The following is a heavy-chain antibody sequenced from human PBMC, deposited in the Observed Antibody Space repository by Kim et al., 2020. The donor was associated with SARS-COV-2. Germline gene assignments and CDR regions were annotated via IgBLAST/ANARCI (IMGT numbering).Heavy chain of an antibody. CDR3: ATERGSLPF. D-gene: IGHD2-15*01. CDR1: GFSFSAYI. J-gene: IGHJ1*01. CDR2: ITRNSSYR. V-gene: IGHV3-21*05. Sequence: GGSLRLSCAASGFSFSAYIMAWVRQAPGKGLEWVSCITRNSSYRYYTDSVKGRFTISRDNAKKYIYIQMNSPRADDTGVYYWATERGSLPFWSQGTQVT.